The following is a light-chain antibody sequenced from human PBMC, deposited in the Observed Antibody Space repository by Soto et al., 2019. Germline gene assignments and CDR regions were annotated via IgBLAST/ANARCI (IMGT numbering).Light chain of an antibody. Sequence: QSALTQPASVSGSPGQSITISCTGTSSDVGNYNLVSWYQQHPGKAPKLMIFEVSNRPSGVSNRFSGSKSGNTASLTISGLQAEDEADYYRISYTTSSTSYVFGTGTKLTVL. CDR3: ISYTTSSTSYV. J-gene: IGLJ1*01. CDR2: EVS. CDR1: SSDVGNYNL. V-gene: IGLV2-14*02.